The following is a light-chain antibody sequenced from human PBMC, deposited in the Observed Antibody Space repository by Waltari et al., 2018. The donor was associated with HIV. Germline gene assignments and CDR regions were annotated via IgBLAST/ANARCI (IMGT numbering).Light chain of an antibody. V-gene: IGKV3-15*01. J-gene: IGKJ4*01. Sequence: EIVMAQSPATLSVSPGETATVSCRASQSVSNSLAWYQQKPGQAPRLLIYGASTRATGIAARFSGSGSGTDFTLTISSVQSEDFAVYYCQQYSNWPLTFGGGTKVEI. CDR1: QSVSNS. CDR3: QQYSNWPLT. CDR2: GAS.